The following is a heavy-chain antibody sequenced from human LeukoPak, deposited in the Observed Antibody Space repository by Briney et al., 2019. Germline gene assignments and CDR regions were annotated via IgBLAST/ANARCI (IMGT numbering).Heavy chain of an antibody. V-gene: IGHV3-21*01. CDR3: ARDQVAVAGPPVGSDY. CDR2: ISSSSSYI. J-gene: IGHJ4*02. D-gene: IGHD6-19*01. CDR1: GFTFSSYS. Sequence: GGSLRLSCAASGFTFSSYSMNWVRQAPGKGLEWGSSISSSSSYIYYADSVKGRFTISRDNAKNSLYLQMNSLRAEDTAVYYCARDQVAVAGPPVGSDYWGQGTLVTVSS.